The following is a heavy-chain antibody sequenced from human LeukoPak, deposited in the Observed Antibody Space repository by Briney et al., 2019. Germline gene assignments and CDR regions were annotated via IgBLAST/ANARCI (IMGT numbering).Heavy chain of an antibody. CDR1: GYSISSSNW. Sequence: PSDTLSLTCAVSGYSISSSNWWRWLRQHPGKGLERIGYIYYSGSTYYNPSLKSRATISVDTSKNQFSLRLNSVTAADTAVYYCTRDGPRSSGYPDTWGQGTLVTVSS. CDR3: TRDGPRSSGYPDT. D-gene: IGHD3-22*01. CDR2: IYYSGST. V-gene: IGHV4-28*03. J-gene: IGHJ5*02.